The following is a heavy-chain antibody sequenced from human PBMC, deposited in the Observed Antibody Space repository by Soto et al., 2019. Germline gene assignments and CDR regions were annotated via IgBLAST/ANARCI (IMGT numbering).Heavy chain of an antibody. CDR1: GGSISSSNW. D-gene: IGHD2-2*01. CDR3: ARRRYQLVSSYYGMDV. CDR2: IYHSGST. J-gene: IGHJ6*02. V-gene: IGHV4-4*02. Sequence: QVQLQESGPGLVKPSGTLSLTCAVSGGSISSSNWWSWVRQPPGKGLEWIGEIYHSGSTNYNPSLKSRVTISVYKSQIQFSLKLRSVTAADTAVYYCARRRYQLVSSYYGMDVWGQGPTVTASS.